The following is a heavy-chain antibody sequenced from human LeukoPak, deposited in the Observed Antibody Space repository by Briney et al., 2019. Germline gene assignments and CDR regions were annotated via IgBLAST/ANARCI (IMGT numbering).Heavy chain of an antibody. V-gene: IGHV4-34*01. J-gene: IGHJ6*02. CDR1: GMSLTDYY. CDR2: INHSGTT. CDR3: ARRALDYDDVAYFYARCSDV. D-gene: IGHD4-17*01. Sequence: KPSETLSLTCGVPGMSLTDYYWTSIRHSPGKGLEWNGEINHSGTTNYNPSLKSRVTMSVDTSKVQFSLDLTSVTAADTGIYYCARRALDYDDVAYFYARCSDVWGQGIKVTVS.